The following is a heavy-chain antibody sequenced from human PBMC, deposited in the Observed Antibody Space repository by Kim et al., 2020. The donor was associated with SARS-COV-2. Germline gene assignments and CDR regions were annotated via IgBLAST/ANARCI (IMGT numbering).Heavy chain of an antibody. CDR1: GFTFSNAW. CDR3: TTDSGYSYGYAHSFDY. D-gene: IGHD5-18*01. CDR2: IKSKTDGGTT. Sequence: GGSLRLSCAASGFTFSNAWMSWVRQAPGKGLEWVGRIKSKTDGGTTDYAAPVKGRFTISRDDSKNTLYLQMNSLKTEDTAVYYCTTDSGYSYGYAHSFDYWGQGTLVTVSS. J-gene: IGHJ4*02. V-gene: IGHV3-15*01.